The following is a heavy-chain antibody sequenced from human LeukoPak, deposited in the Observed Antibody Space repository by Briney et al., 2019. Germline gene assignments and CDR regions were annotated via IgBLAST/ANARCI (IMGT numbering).Heavy chain of an antibody. D-gene: IGHD3-22*01. Sequence: SETLSLTCTVSGVSISSYYWSWIRQPPGKGLEGIGYIHNSGITNYNPSLKSRVTISVDTSKNQFSLKLSSVTAADTAVYFCARAPHFFDTSGSRYYFDYWGQGALVTVSS. CDR2: IHNSGIT. CDR1: GVSISSYY. J-gene: IGHJ4*02. CDR3: ARAPHFFDTSGSRYYFDY. V-gene: IGHV4-59*01.